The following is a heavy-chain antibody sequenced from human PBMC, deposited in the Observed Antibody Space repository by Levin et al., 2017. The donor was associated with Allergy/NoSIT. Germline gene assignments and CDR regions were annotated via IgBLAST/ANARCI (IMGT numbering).Heavy chain of an antibody. CDR1: GFTFSTYA. J-gene: IGHJ4*02. D-gene: IGHD1-1*01. CDR3: AKAERVLAGGLG. Sequence: GGSLRLSCAASGFTFSTYAMIWVRQAPGKGLEWVSGITKSGDTTYYADSVKGRFTVSRDNSKNTLFLQMDSLRGDDTAVYYCAKAERVLAGGLGWGQGTLVTVSS. V-gene: IGHV3-23*01. CDR2: ITKSGDTT.